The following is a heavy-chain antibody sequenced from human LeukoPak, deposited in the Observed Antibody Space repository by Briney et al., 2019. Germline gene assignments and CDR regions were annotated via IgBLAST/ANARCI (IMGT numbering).Heavy chain of an antibody. V-gene: IGHV3-30*02. Sequence: GGSLRLSCAASGFTFSSYGMHWVRQAPGKGLEWVAFIRYDGSNKYYADSVKGRFTISRDNSKNTLYLQMNSLRAEDTAVYYCARDENAGATFDYWGQGTLVTVSS. D-gene: IGHD1-26*01. CDR1: GFTFSSYG. J-gene: IGHJ4*02. CDR2: IRYDGSNK. CDR3: ARDENAGATFDY.